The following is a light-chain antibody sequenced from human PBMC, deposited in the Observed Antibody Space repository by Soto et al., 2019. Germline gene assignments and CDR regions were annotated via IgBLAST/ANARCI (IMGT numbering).Light chain of an antibody. V-gene: IGKV3-11*01. CDR2: DST. Sequence: LTPSPGTLSLSRGRRATRACGTSQSIHTSLAWYQQKPGQPPRLVVYDSTLRANGVPDRFGGSRSGTEFTLTISNLEPEDFAVYYCQQRKVSPPITFGQGTRLEIK. J-gene: IGKJ5*01. CDR1: QSIHTS. CDR3: QQRKVSPPIT.